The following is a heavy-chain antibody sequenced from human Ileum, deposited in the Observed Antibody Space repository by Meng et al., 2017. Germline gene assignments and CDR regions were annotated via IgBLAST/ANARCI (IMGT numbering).Heavy chain of an antibody. V-gene: IGHV4-39*07. D-gene: IGHD3-10*01. CDR3: ARDTRNLVRDTGPF. J-gene: IGHJ4*02. CDR2: IFYSGNT. CDR1: GDSISSSPYY. Sequence: QLQLQESGPGLVKPTATLYVSCTVSGDSISSSPYYWTWIRQPPGKGLEWIGNIFYSGNTNYNPSLKSRVTISLDTSKNQFSLKLNSVTAADTAVYYCARDTRNLVRDTGPFWGQGTLVTVSS.